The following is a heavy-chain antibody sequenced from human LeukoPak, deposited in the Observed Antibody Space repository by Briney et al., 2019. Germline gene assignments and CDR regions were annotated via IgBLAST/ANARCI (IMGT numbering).Heavy chain of an antibody. D-gene: IGHD1-1*01. CDR2: INPNSGGT. Sequence: ASVKVSCKASGYTFTGYYMHWVRQAPGQGLEWMGWINPNSGGTNYAQKFQGRVTMTRDTSISTAYMELSRLRSDDTAVYYCARDRRTTGTTERVGLWYWGQGTLVAVSS. V-gene: IGHV1-2*02. J-gene: IGHJ4*02. CDR3: ARDRRTTGTTERVGLWY. CDR1: GYTFTGYY.